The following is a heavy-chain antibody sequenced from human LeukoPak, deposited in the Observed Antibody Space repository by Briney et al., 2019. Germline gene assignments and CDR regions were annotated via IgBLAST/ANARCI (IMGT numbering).Heavy chain of an antibody. Sequence: SETLSLTCTVSGGSISSYYWSWIRQPAGKGLEWIGRIYTSGSTNYNPSLKSRVTMSVDTSKNQFSLKLSSVTAADTAVYYCAREPIVVVPAAIRYYYYYYMDVWGKGTTVTVSS. D-gene: IGHD2-2*02. CDR3: AREPIVVVPAAIRYYYYYYMDV. CDR1: GGSISSYY. V-gene: IGHV4-4*07. CDR2: IYTSGST. J-gene: IGHJ6*03.